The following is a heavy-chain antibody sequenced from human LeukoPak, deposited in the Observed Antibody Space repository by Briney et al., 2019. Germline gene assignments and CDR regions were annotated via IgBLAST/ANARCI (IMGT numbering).Heavy chain of an antibody. Sequence: SETLSLTCTVSGGSITSYYWSWIRQPAGKGLEWVGRIYPSGSTNYNPSLKSRVSMSVDTSKNQFSLKLTSVTAADTAVYYCARTSPRAATFDYWGQGTLVTVSS. CDR3: ARTSPRAATFDY. CDR1: GGSITSYY. CDR2: IYPSGST. D-gene: IGHD2-15*01. J-gene: IGHJ4*02. V-gene: IGHV4-4*07.